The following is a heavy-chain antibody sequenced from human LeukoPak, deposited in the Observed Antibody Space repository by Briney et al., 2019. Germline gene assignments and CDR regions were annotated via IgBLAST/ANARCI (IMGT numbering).Heavy chain of an antibody. CDR2: INPNSGGT. CDR3: ARDSSSWYEKLVDY. Sequence: GASVKVSCKASGYTFTGYDMHWVRQAPGQGLEWMGWINPNSGGTNYAQKFQGRVTMTRDTSISTAYMELSRLRSDDTAVYYCARDSSSWYEKLVDYWGQGTLVTVSS. CDR1: GYTFTGYD. V-gene: IGHV1-2*02. J-gene: IGHJ4*02. D-gene: IGHD6-13*01.